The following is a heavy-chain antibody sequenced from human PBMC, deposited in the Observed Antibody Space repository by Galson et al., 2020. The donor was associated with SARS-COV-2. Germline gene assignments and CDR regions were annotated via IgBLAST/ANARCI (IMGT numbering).Heavy chain of an antibody. J-gene: IGHJ3*02. CDR3: ARSAGMATYGTFDI. V-gene: IGHV4-39*01. CDR1: GDSIALSSYY. D-gene: IGHD5-12*01. CDR2: VYHSATT. Sequence: SETMYLTCVVSGDSIALSSYYWGSVRKPPGKGLKRIGCVYHSATTYYNPSLQSRVTISVDTSKNQFSLKLDSVTATDTAVYYCARSAGMATYGTFDIWGQGTMVAVSS.